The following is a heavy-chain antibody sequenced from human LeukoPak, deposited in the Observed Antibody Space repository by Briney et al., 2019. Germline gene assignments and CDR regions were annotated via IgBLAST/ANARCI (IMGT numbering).Heavy chain of an antibody. CDR3: AREDGYSYYYFDY. J-gene: IGHJ4*02. Sequence: SETLSLTCAVYGGSFSGYYWSWIRQPPGKELEWIGEINHSGSTNYNPSLKSRVTISVDTSKNQFSLKLSSVTAADTAVYYCAREDGYSYYYFDYWGQGTLVTVSS. V-gene: IGHV4-34*01. CDR1: GGSFSGYY. CDR2: INHSGST. D-gene: IGHD5-18*01.